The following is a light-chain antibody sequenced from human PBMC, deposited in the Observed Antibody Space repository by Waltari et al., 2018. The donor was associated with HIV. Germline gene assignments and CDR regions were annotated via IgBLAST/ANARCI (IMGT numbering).Light chain of an antibody. CDR2: GNT. J-gene: IGLJ2*01. V-gene: IGLV3-19*01. Sequence: SSELTQDPAVSVALGQTVRITRPGGSIRNSCAGRSQQKPGQATKLVIYGNTNRPPGIPDRFSGSNSGNAASLTITGAQAGDEADYYCNSRDSSGNRVVFGGGTKLTVL. CDR3: NSRDSSGNRVV. CDR1: SIRNSC.